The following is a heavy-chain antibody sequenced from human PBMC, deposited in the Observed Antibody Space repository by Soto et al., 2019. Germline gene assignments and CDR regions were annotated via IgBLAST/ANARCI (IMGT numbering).Heavy chain of an antibody. D-gene: IGHD3-3*01. Sequence: QVQLQESGPGLVKPSETLSLTCTASGGSISSYYWSWIRQPPGKGLEWIGYIYYSGSTNYNPSLKSRVTISVDTSKNQFSLKLGSVTAADTAVYYCARVKGPLRFFLDVWGQGTTVTVSS. CDR1: GGSISSYY. CDR3: ARVKGPLRFFLDV. J-gene: IGHJ6*02. V-gene: IGHV4-59*01. CDR2: IYYSGST.